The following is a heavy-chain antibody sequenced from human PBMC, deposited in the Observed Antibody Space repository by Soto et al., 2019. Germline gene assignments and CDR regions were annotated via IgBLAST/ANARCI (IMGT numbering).Heavy chain of an antibody. V-gene: IGHV4-4*02. CDR2: INHSGTT. CDR1: NGSISNNDW. Sequence: QVQLQESGPGLVKPSGTLSLTCAVSNGSISNNDWWSWVRQPPGKGLEWIGEINHSGTTNYNPSLKSRVTILVDKSKNQFSLTLTSVTAADTAVYYCARGITFGGVIFDDWGQGTLVTVSS. D-gene: IGHD3-16*01. J-gene: IGHJ4*02. CDR3: ARGITFGGVIFDD.